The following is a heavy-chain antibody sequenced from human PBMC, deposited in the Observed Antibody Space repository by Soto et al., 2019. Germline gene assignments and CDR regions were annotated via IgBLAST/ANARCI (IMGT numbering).Heavy chain of an antibody. Sequence: ASVKVSCKASGYTFASYGISWVRQAPGQGLEWMGWISAYNGNTNYAQKLQGRVTMTTDTSTSTAYMELRSLRSDDTAVYYCARDGDYYGSGNSPSLLAPWGQGSLVTVSS. CDR3: ARDGDYYGSGNSPSLLAP. CDR2: ISAYNGNT. CDR1: GYTFASYG. V-gene: IGHV1-18*01. D-gene: IGHD3-10*01. J-gene: IGHJ5*02.